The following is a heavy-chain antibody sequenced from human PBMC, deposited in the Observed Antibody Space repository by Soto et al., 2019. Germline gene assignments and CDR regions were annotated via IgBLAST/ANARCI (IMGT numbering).Heavy chain of an antibody. CDR2: ISSTGSII. CDR3: ASAYSSGYYFRNN. Sequence: PWGSLRLSCGASGFTFSSYEMNWVRQAPGKGLEWVSYISSTGSIIYYADSVKGRFTISRDNAKNSLFLQMNSLRAEDTAVYYCASAYSSGYYFRNNWGQGTLVTVSS. CDR1: GFTFSSYE. J-gene: IGHJ4*02. V-gene: IGHV3-48*03. D-gene: IGHD3-22*01.